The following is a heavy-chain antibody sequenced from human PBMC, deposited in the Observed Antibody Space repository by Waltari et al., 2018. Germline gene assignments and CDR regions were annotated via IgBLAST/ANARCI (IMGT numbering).Heavy chain of an antibody. CDR1: GDSITSSDHF. V-gene: IGHV4-39*01. Sequence: QLQLQESGPGLVKPSETLSLTCTVSGDSITSSDHFWAWIRQSPGKGLERIGSINNSGSPHYNPSLKSRVTISVDTSKNQFSLRLSSATAADTGVYYCARRVGIGDYFDYWGQGTLVTVSS. J-gene: IGHJ4*02. CDR3: ARRVGIGDYFDY. CDR2: INNSGSP. D-gene: IGHD2-21*01.